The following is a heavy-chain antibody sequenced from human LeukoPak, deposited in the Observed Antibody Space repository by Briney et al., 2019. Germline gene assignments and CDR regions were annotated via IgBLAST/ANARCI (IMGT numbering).Heavy chain of an antibody. V-gene: IGHV4-39*01. J-gene: IGHJ4*02. Sequence: SETLSLTCTVSGGSISSSSYYWGWIRQPPGKGLEWIGSIYYSGSTYYNPSLKSRVTISVDTSKNQFSLKLSPVTAADTAVYYCARNDNSGSDYWGQGTLVTVSS. D-gene: IGHD1-1*01. CDR2: IYYSGST. CDR3: ARNDNSGSDY. CDR1: GGSISSSSYY.